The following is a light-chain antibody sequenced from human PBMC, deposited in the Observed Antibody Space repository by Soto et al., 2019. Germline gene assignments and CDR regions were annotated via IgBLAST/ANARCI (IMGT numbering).Light chain of an antibody. CDR1: QTVSRDY. CDR3: QQYGSSPKT. V-gene: IGKV3-20*01. Sequence: EIVMTQSPATLSVSPGERATLSCRASQTVSRDYLAWYQQKPGQAPRLLIYGASSRATGIPDRFSGSGSGTDFTLTISRLEPEDFAVYYCQQYGSSPKTFGQGTKVDIK. CDR2: GAS. J-gene: IGKJ1*01.